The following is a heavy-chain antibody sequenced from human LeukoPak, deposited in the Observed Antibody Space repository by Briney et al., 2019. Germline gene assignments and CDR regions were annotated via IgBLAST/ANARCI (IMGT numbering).Heavy chain of an antibody. V-gene: IGHV3-30*02. CDR1: GFSFSSFA. J-gene: IGHJ1*01. Sequence: GGSLRLSCAASGFSFSSFAMHWVRQAPGKGLEWVAFIRYDGSEKYHADSVKGRLTISRDNSKKTLYLQMNSLRGEDTAVYYCAKDRAASTTGGCFEYWGQGAPVIVSS. CDR3: AKDRAASTTGGCFEY. D-gene: IGHD4-17*01. CDR2: IRYDGSEK.